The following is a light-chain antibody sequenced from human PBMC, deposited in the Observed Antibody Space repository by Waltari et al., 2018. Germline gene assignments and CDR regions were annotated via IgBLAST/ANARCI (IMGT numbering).Light chain of an antibody. V-gene: IGKV3-11*01. CDR1: QTVYNY. CDR3: HQRRNWPLT. Sequence: EIVLTQSPDTLSLSPGEPASLSCRASQTVYNYLDWYQQKPGQAPRLLIYGASNRAPGIPARFSASGSGTDFTLTISSLESEDFAVYYCHQRRNWPLTFGGGTKVEIK. J-gene: IGKJ4*01. CDR2: GAS.